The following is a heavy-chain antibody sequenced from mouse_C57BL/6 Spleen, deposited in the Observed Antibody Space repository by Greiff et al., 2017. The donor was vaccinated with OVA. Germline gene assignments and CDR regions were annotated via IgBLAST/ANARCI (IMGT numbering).Heavy chain of an antibody. D-gene: IGHD1-1*01. CDR3: ARWGTVVGGAMDY. Sequence: VQRVESGAELVKPGASVKLSCKASGYTFTSYWMHWVKQRPGRGLEWIGRIDPNSGGTKYNEKFKSKATLTVDKPSSTAYMQLSSLTSEDSAVYYCARWGTVVGGAMDYWGQGTSVTVSS. V-gene: IGHV1-72*01. CDR1: GYTFTSYW. CDR2: IDPNSGGT. J-gene: IGHJ4*01.